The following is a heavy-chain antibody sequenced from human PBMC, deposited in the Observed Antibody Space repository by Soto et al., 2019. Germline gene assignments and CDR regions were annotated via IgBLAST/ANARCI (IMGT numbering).Heavy chain of an antibody. V-gene: IGHV3-48*02. Sequence: DVQLVEFGGGFIQPGGSLRLSCAASGFSLANYPMNWVRQTPGKGLEWVSYISPRGETIYYTESVQGRFTISRDNARNSMSLQMNSLRDEDTALYYCAKGPHTTVGWPYYVDSWGQGVPVTVSS. CDR3: AKGPHTTVGWPYYVDS. J-gene: IGHJ4*02. D-gene: IGHD6-19*01. CDR2: ISPRGETI. CDR1: GFSLANYP.